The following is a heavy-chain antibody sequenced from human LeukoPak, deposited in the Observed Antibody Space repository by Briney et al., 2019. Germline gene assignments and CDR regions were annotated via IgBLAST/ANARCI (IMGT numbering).Heavy chain of an antibody. J-gene: IGHJ4*02. CDR2: IYYSGST. V-gene: IGHV4-59*01. CDR1: GGSISSYY. CDR3: ARAPGIVGTAKAHFDY. D-gene: IGHD1-26*01. Sequence: PSETLSLTCTVSGGSISSYYWSWIRQPPGKGLEWIGFIYYSGSTNYNPSLKSRVTISVDTSKNQFSLKLTSVTAADTAVYYCARAPGIVGTAKAHFDYWGQGTLATVSS.